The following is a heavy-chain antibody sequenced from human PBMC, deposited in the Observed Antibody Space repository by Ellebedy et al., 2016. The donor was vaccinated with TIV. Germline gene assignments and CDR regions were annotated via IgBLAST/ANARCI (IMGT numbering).Heavy chain of an antibody. D-gene: IGHD3-9*01. CDR3: ASSPFSYDIKEFDY. CDR1: GFTFSSYA. J-gene: IGHJ4*02. V-gene: IGHV3-30*07. Sequence: GESLKISCAASGFTFSSYAMHWVRQAPGKGLEWVAVISYDGSNEYYADSVKGRFTISRDNSKNTLYLQMNSLRAEDTAVYYCASSPFSYDIKEFDYWGQGTLVTVSS. CDR2: ISYDGSNE.